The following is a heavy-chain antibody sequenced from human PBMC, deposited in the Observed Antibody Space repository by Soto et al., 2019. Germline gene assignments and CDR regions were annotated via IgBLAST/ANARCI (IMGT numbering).Heavy chain of an antibody. CDR3: AREGVHTAGAFEI. Sequence: EEQLVESGGGLIKPGGSLRLSCVASGFTFSDAWMSWVRQAPGKGLQWVGRIKSKGAGGTTDYAAHVKGRFTISRDDSKNTLFLQMNSLNTEDAAEYYCAREGVHTAGAFEIWGQGTVVIVSS. J-gene: IGHJ3*02. V-gene: IGHV3-15*01. CDR1: GFTFSDAW. D-gene: IGHD3-10*01. CDR2: IKSKGAGGTT.